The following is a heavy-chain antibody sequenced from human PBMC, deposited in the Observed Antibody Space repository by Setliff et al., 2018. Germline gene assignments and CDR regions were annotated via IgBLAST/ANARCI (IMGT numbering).Heavy chain of an antibody. D-gene: IGHD4-17*01. CDR2: ARFAGNNK. CDR1: GFSFSNYG. V-gene: IGHV3-30*02. Sequence: GGSLRLSCAASGFSFSNYGMHWVRQAPGKGLEWVAFARFAGNNKYYAGSVKGRFTISRDNSKNTLSLQMNSLRIEDTAVYYCAREGGDDYGDFFDYWGQGTLVTVSS. J-gene: IGHJ4*02. CDR3: AREGGDDYGDFFDY.